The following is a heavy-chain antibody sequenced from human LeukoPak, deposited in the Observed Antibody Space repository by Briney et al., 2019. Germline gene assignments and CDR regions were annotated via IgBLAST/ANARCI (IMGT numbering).Heavy chain of an antibody. CDR1: GFTFSNYA. Sequence: TGGSLRLSCAASGFTFSNYAMSWGPQAPGKGLEWVSAISGSGGSTYYADSVKGRFTISRDNFKNTVYLQMNSLRVEDTAVYYCAKRQEVRGDIMPFDPWGQGSQVTVSS. CDR3: AKRQEVRGDIMPFDP. V-gene: IGHV3-23*01. D-gene: IGHD3-10*01. J-gene: IGHJ5*02. CDR2: ISGSGGST.